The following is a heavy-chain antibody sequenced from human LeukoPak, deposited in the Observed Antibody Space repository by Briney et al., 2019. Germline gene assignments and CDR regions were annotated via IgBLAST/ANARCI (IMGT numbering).Heavy chain of an antibody. D-gene: IGHD3-22*01. CDR2: IIPIFGTA. V-gene: IGHV1-69*05. CDR3: AIGPLNDSSGYYFDY. CDR1: GGTFSSYA. Sequence: ASVKVSCKASGGTFSSYAISWVRQAPGQGLEWMGRIIPIFGTANYAQKFQGRVTITTDESTSTAYMELSSLKSEDTAVYYCAIGPLNDSSGYYFDYWGQGTLVTVSS. J-gene: IGHJ4*02.